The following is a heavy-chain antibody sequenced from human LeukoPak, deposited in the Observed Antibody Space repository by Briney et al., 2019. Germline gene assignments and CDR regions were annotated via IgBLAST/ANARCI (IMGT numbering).Heavy chain of an antibody. V-gene: IGHV5-51*01. J-gene: IGHJ4*02. D-gene: IGHD4-17*01. CDR3: ARLGGPGSPYGNYFDY. CDR1: GYSFTSYW. Sequence: HGDSLKISCKGSGYSFTSYWIGWVRQMPGKGLEWMGIIYPGDSDTRYSPSFQGQVTISADKSISTAYLQWSSLKASDTAVYYCARLGGPGSPYGNYFDYWGQGTLVTVSS. CDR2: IYPGDSDT.